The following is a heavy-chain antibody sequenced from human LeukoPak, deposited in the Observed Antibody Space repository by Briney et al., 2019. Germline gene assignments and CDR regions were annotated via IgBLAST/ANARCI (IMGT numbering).Heavy chain of an antibody. CDR1: GGTFSSYA. Sequence: SVKVSCEASGGTFSSYAISWVRQAPGQGVEWMGGIIPIFGTANYAQKFQGRATITTDESTSTAYMELSSLRSEDTAVHYCARETDSSGYIVVYFDYRGQGTLVTVSS. V-gene: IGHV1-69*05. CDR3: ARETDSSGYIVVYFDY. CDR2: IIPIFGTA. J-gene: IGHJ4*02. D-gene: IGHD3-22*01.